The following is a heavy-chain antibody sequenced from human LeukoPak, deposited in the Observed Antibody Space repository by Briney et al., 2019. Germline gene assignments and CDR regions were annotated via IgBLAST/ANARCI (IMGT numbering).Heavy chain of an antibody. Sequence: ASVKVSCKASGYTFTGYYMHWVRQAPGQGLEWMGWINPNSGGTNCAQKFLGRVTMTRDTSISTAYMELSSLRSDDAAVYYCARDPGGRAFDIWGQGTMVTVSS. CDR2: INPNSGGT. D-gene: IGHD3-16*01. J-gene: IGHJ3*02. CDR3: ARDPGGRAFDI. CDR1: GYTFTGYY. V-gene: IGHV1-2*02.